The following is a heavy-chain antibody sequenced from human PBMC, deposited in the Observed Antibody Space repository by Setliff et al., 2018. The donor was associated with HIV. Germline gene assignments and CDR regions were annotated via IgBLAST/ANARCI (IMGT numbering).Heavy chain of an antibody. V-gene: IGHV1-69*13. D-gene: IGHD3-22*01. CDR2: VIPIFGST. J-gene: IGHJ2*01. Sequence: SVKVSCKASGGSFSDHGITWVRQAPGQGLEWMGGVIPIFGSTTFAQKFQGRVTITADESKDTVEMELSSLTSEDTAVYYCARDDHYYDMGSILSDWFFDVWDRGTLVTVSS. CDR3: ARDDHYYDMGSILSDWFFDV. CDR1: GGSFSDHG.